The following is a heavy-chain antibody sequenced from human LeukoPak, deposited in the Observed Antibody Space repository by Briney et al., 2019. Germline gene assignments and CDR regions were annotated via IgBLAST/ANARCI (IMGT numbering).Heavy chain of an antibody. CDR3: AREHRGYFDY. CDR2: VYYSGST. J-gene: IGHJ4*02. V-gene: IGHV4-61*01. Sequence: SETLSLTCTVSGGSISSSSYYWSWIRQPPGKGLEWIGYVYYSGSTNYNPSLKSRVTISVDTSKNQFSLKLSSVTAADTAVYYCAREHRGYFDYWGQGTLVTVSS. D-gene: IGHD3-16*01. CDR1: GGSISSSSYY.